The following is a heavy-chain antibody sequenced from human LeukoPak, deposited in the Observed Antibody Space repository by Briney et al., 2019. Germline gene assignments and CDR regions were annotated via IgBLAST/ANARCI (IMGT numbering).Heavy chain of an antibody. V-gene: IGHV4-59*01. CDR2: IYYSRST. J-gene: IGHJ4*02. D-gene: IGHD3-10*01. Sequence: SETLSLTCTVSGGSISSYYWSWIRQPPGKGLEWIGYIYYSRSTNYNPSLKSRVTISVDTSKNQFSLKLSSVTAADTAVYYCARSILWFGEPAGFDYWGQGTLVTVSS. CDR3: ARSILWFGEPAGFDY. CDR1: GGSISSYY.